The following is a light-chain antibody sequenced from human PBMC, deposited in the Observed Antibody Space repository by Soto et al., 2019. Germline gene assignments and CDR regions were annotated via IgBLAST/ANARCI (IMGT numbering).Light chain of an antibody. J-gene: IGKJ4*01. Sequence: EIVLTRSPAALSFSPGERATLSCRASQSVSNSLAWYQQKPGQAPRLLIYDASSKPTDIPARFTGSGSGTDFTLTISGLEPEDFAVYYCQQRSNWPPTFGGGTKVEIK. CDR2: DAS. V-gene: IGKV3-11*01. CDR3: QQRSNWPPT. CDR1: QSVSNS.